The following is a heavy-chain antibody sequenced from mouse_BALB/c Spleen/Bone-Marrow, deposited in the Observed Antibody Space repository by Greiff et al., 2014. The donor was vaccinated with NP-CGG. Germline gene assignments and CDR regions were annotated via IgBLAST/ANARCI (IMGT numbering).Heavy chain of an antibody. D-gene: IGHD4-1*01. CDR1: GFTFSSFG. J-gene: IGHJ1*01. Sequence: EVNLVESGGGLVQPGGSRKLSCAASGFTFSSFGMHWVRQAPEKGLEWVAYINSGSSITYYADTLKGRFTISRDNPKNTLFLQMTSLRSEDTAIYYGTRSRGNWDDFDVWGAGTTVTVSS. CDR3: TRSRGNWDDFDV. V-gene: IGHV5-17*02. CDR2: INSGSSIT.